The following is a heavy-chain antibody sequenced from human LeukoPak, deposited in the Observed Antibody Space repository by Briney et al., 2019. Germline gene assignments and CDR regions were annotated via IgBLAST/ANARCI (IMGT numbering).Heavy chain of an antibody. Sequence: PGGSLRLSCAASGLSVSSNYMTWVRQASGKGLEWVSVINTGGGIYYSDSVTGRFIISRDSSKNTLILQMSSLRVEDTAVYYCAGLEVHDTSGHLFSGDYWGQGTPVTVSS. J-gene: IGHJ4*02. D-gene: IGHD3-22*01. CDR2: INTGGGI. V-gene: IGHV3-66*01. CDR1: GLSVSSNY. CDR3: AGLEVHDTSGHLFSGDY.